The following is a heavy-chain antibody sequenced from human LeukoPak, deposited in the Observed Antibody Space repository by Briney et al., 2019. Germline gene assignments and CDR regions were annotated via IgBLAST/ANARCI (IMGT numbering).Heavy chain of an antibody. V-gene: IGHV1-3*01. CDR3: ARGHSSGWPRD. J-gene: IGHJ4*02. CDR1: GYTFTSYA. D-gene: IGHD6-19*01. CDR2: INAGNGNT. Sequence: ASVKVSCEASGYTFTSYAMHWVRQAPGQRLEWMGWINAGNGNTKYSQKFQGRVTITRDTSASTAYMELSSLRSEDTAVYYCARGHSSGWPRDWGQGTLVTVSS.